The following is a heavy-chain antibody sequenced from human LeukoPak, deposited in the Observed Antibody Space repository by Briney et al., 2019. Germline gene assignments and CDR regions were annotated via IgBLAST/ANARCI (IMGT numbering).Heavy chain of an antibody. CDR1: GGFISSYY. Sequence: PSETLSLTCIVSGGFISSYYWSWIRQPPGKGLGWIGYIYYSGSTNYNPSLKSRVTISVDTSKNQFSLKLSSVTAADTAVYYCARDRGSSWYGPVDYWGQGTLVTISS. D-gene: IGHD6-13*01. CDR2: IYYSGST. CDR3: ARDRGSSWYGPVDY. J-gene: IGHJ4*02. V-gene: IGHV4-59*01.